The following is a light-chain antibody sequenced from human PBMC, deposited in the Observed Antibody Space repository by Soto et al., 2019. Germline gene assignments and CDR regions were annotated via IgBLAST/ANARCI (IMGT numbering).Light chain of an antibody. CDR3: SSWGSSSNV. J-gene: IGLJ1*01. CDR2: EVN. V-gene: IGLV2-8*01. CDR1: SSDVGGYNY. Sequence: QSALTQPPSASGSPGQSVAISCTGTSSDVGGYNYVSWYQQHPGKAPKLMIYEVNKRPSGVPDRFSGSKSGNTASLTVSGLQAEDEADYYCSSWGSSSNVFGAGTKLTVL.